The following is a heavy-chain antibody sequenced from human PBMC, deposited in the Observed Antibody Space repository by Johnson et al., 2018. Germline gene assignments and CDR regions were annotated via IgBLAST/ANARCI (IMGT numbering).Heavy chain of an antibody. V-gene: IGHV4-34*01. CDR2: ISHIGLT. J-gene: IGHJ2*01. Sequence: QVQLQQWGAGLLKXSETXSLXCTVFGGSFSDYYWHWIRQSPGKGLEWIADISHIGLTRYSPSLKSRVTMSVDTSKNQFSLNLIPVTAPDTAVYYCARGYCGGDCYSYWYFDLWGRGTLVTVSS. CDR1: GGSFSDYY. D-gene: IGHD2-21*02. CDR3: ARGYCGGDCYSYWYFDL.